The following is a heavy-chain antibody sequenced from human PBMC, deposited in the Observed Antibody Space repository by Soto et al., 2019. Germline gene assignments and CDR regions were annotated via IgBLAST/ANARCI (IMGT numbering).Heavy chain of an antibody. CDR3: ARGPLGGTFDY. V-gene: IGHV4-61*01. D-gene: IGHD1-26*01. CDR1: GGSVSSGSYY. CDR2: IYYSGST. J-gene: IGHJ4*02. Sequence: SETLSLTCTVSGGSVSSGSYYWSWIRQPPGKGLEWIGYIYYSGSTNYNPSLKSRVTISVDTSKNQFSLKLSSVTAADTAVYYCARGPLGGTFDYWGQGTLVTVSS.